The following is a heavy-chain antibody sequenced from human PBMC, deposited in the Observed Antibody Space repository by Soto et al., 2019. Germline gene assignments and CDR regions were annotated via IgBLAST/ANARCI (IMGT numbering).Heavy chain of an antibody. CDR3: ASPLTLATTTGDAFDL. J-gene: IGHJ3*01. CDR2: TYYSGST. V-gene: IGHV4-59*01. CDR1: SGSIINYY. D-gene: IGHD4-17*01. Sequence: QVQLQESGPGLVKPSETLSLTCTVSSGSIINYYWSWIRQPPGKGLEWIGFTYYSGSTNYNSFLKSRVTMSVDMSRQQLSLKLNSVTAADTAVYYCASPLTLATTTGDAFDLWGQATMVTVSP.